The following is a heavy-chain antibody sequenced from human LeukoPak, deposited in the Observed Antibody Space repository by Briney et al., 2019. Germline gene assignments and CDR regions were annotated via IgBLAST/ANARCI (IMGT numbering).Heavy chain of an antibody. D-gene: IGHD6-19*01. CDR3: AGSIAVAGTIDY. CDR1: GFIFRSYG. Sequence: GGSLRLSCAASGFIFRSYGMHWVRQAPGKGLEWVAVIWYDGSNKYYADSVKGRFTISRDNSKNTLYLQMNSLRAEDTAVYYCAGSIAVAGTIDYWGQGTLVTVSS. J-gene: IGHJ4*02. CDR2: IWYDGSNK. V-gene: IGHV3-33*01.